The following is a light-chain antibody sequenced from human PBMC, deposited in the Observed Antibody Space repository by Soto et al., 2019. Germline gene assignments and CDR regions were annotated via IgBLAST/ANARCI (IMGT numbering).Light chain of an antibody. CDR1: QVFSSC. Sequence: DIQLTQSPSFLSPSLGDSVTITCQAMQVFSSCLGGYQVKPGKARKLLIYAASTLESGVPSRFSATVSGTEFSLTITSLQPEDFATYYCQQLFDSPITFGQGTRLEIK. CDR2: AAS. CDR3: QQLFDSPIT. J-gene: IGKJ5*01. V-gene: IGKV1-9*01.